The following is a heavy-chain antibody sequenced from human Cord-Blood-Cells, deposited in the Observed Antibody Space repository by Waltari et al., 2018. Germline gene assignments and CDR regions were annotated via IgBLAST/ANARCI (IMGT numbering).Heavy chain of an antibody. Sequence: QVQLVQSGAEGKKPGASVKVSCKGSVYTLTELSMHWVRQAPGKGLEWMGGFDPEDGETIYAQKFQGRVTMTEDTSTDTAYMELSSLRSEDTAVYYCATDLGWGELSRFDYWGQGTLVTVSS. CDR1: VYTLTELS. CDR3: ATDLGWGELSRFDY. D-gene: IGHD3-16*02. J-gene: IGHJ4*02. V-gene: IGHV1-24*01. CDR2: FDPEDGET.